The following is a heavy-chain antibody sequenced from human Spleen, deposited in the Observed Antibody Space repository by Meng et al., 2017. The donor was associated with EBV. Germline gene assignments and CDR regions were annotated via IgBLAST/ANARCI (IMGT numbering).Heavy chain of an antibody. Sequence: HPWGAGMLRLSETLSPTCAVSGASFSGNYWSWIRQPPGKGLEWIGEKNPSGSPTYNPSLKSRVTISLDTSKNQLSLKLRSVTAADTAVYYCATHGSGSYSWFDPWGQGTLVTVSS. J-gene: IGHJ5*02. D-gene: IGHD3-10*01. V-gene: IGHV4-34*01. CDR2: KNPSGSP. CDR3: ATHGSGSYSWFDP. CDR1: GASFSGNY.